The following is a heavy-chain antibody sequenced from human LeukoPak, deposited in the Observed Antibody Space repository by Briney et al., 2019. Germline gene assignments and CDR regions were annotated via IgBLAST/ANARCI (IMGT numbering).Heavy chain of an antibody. CDR1: GFTFSSYS. J-gene: IGHJ4*02. CDR2: ISSSSSYI. CDR3: ARDPGELELQGFDY. V-gene: IGHV3-21*01. Sequence: GGSLRLSCAASGFTFSSYSMNWARQAPGKGLEWVSSISSSSSYIYYADSVKGRFTISRDNAKNSLYLQMNSLRAEDTAVYYCARDPGELELQGFDYWGQGTLVTVSS. D-gene: IGHD1-7*01.